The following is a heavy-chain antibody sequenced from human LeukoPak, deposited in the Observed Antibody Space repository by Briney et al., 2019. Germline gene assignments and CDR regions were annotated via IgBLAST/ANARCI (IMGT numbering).Heavy chain of an antibody. CDR1: GFTFSDYW. D-gene: IGHD2-15*01. CDR2: ISGSGGST. Sequence: GGSLRLSCAASGFTFSDYWMNWVRQAPGKGLEWVSAISGSGGSTYYADSVKGRFTISRDNSKNTLYLQMNSLGAEDTAVYYCAKDLRTVVVAAFDYWGQGTLVTVSS. V-gene: IGHV3-23*01. J-gene: IGHJ4*02. CDR3: AKDLRTVVVAAFDY.